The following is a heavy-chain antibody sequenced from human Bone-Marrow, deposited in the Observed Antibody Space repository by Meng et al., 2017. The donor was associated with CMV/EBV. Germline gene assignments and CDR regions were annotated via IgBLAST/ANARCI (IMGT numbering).Heavy chain of an antibody. CDR1: GFTFSSYW. Sequence: GESLKISCAASGFTFSSYWMSWVRQAPGKGLEWVAIIKQDGSEKYYVDSVKGRFTISRDNAKNSLYLQMNSLRAEDTAVYYGAKDILGGQLVSGVFDYWGQGTLVTVSS. V-gene: IGHV3-7*03. J-gene: IGHJ4*02. D-gene: IGHD6-6*01. CDR3: AKDILGGQLVSGVFDY. CDR2: IKQDGSEK.